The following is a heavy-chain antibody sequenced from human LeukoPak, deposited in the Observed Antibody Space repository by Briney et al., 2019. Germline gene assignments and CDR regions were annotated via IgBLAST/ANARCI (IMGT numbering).Heavy chain of an antibody. CDR1: GFTFSSYW. V-gene: IGHV3-7*05. D-gene: IGHD5-18*01. CDR2: IKQDGSEK. J-gene: IGHJ4*02. Sequence: GGSLRLSCAASGFTFSSYWMSWVCQAPGKGRGRVSNIKQDGSEKYYVDSVKGRFTISRDNAKNSLYLQMNSLRAEDTAVYYCARAGDTAKYYFDFWRRGTRVSVSS. CDR3: ARAGDTAKYYFDF.